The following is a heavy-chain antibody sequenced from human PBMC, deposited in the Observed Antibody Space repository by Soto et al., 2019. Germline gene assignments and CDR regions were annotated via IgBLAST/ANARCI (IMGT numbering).Heavy chain of an antibody. CDR1: GFSLSTNLMC. J-gene: IGHJ4*02. V-gene: IGHV2-70*01. D-gene: IGHD3-22*01. CDR2: INWDDDE. CDR3: ARTRDSRYRYFDF. Sequence: SGPTLVNPTQTLTLTCTFSGFSLSTNLMCVGWIRQPPGKALEWLALINWDDDEYYNKSLKTRLTIYKDTSKNQVVLTLTNMDPVETATYYCARTRDSRYRYFDFWGPGTLVTVSS.